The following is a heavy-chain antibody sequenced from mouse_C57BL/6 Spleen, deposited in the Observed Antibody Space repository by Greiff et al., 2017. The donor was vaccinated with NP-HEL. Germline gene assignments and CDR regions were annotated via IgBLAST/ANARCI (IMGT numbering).Heavy chain of an antibody. V-gene: IGHV5-4*01. D-gene: IGHD2-2*01. CDR1: GFTFSSYA. Sequence: EVKLVESGGGLVKPGGSLKLSCAASGFTFSSYAMSWVRQTPEKRLEWVATISDGGSYTYYPDNVKGRFTISRDNAKNNLYLQMSHLKSEDTAMYYCARDRGYDVYFDYWGQGTTLTVSS. J-gene: IGHJ2*01. CDR3: ARDRGYDVYFDY. CDR2: ISDGGSYT.